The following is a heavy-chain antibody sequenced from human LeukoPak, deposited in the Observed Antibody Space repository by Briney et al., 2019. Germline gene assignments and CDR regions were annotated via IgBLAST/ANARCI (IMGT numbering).Heavy chain of an antibody. CDR1: GYTFTSYD. D-gene: IGHD3-16*02. V-gene: IGHV1-8*01. CDR3: ARKNYDYVWGSYRQGYFDY. CDR2: MNPNSGNT. Sequence: GASVKVSCKASGYTFTSYDINWVRQATGQGLERMGWMNPNSGNTGYAQKFQGRVTMTRNTSISTAYMELSSLRSEDTAVYYCARKNYDYVWGSYRQGYFDYWGQGTLVTVSS. J-gene: IGHJ4*02.